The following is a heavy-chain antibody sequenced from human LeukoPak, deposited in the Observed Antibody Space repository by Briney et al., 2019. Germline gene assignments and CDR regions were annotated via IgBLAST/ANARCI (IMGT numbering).Heavy chain of an antibody. CDR3: ARGGKLGMRRLGLDY. V-gene: IGHV1-8*02. CDR1: GGTFCSYA. CDR2: MNPNSGNT. D-gene: IGHD1-26*01. J-gene: IGHJ4*02. Sequence: ASVKVSCKASGGTFCSYAISWVRQATGQGLEWMGWMNPNSGNTGYAQKFQGRVTMTRNTSISTAYMELSSLRSEDTAVYYCARGGKLGMRRLGLDYWGQGTLVTVSS.